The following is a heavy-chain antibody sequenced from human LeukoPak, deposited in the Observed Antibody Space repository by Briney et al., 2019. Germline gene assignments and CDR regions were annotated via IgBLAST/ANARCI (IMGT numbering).Heavy chain of an antibody. V-gene: IGHV3-15*01. CDR3: TTERYSSSWYFDY. CDR1: GFTFSNAW. CDR2: IKSKTDGGTT. J-gene: IGHJ4*02. Sequence: GGSLRLSCAASGFTFSNAWMSWVRQAPGKGLEWVGHIKSKTDGGTTDYAAPVKGRFTISRDDSKNTLYLQMNSLKTEDAAVYYCTTERYSSSWYFDYWGQGTPVTVSS. D-gene: IGHD6-13*01.